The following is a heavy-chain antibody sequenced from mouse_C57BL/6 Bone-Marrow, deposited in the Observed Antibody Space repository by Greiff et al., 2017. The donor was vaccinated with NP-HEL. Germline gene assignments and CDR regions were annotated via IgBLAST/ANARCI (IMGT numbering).Heavy chain of an antibody. D-gene: IGHD2-13*01. CDR2: IDPENGDT. J-gene: IGHJ2*01. Sequence: DVQLQESGAELVRPGASVKLSCTASGFNIKDDYMHWVKQRPEQGLEWIGWIDPENGDTEYASKFQGKATITADTSSNTAYLQLSSLTSEDTAVYYCTTLTAYYFDYWGQGTTLTVSS. CDR1: GFNIKDDY. CDR3: TTLTAYYFDY. V-gene: IGHV14-4*01.